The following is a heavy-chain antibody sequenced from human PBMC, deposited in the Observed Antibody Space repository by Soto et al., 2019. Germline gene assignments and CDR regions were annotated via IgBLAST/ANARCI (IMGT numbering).Heavy chain of an antibody. CDR3: ARGSDMTTVTIYGMDV. J-gene: IGHJ6*02. Sequence: SVKVSCKASGGTFSSYAISWVRQAPGQGLEWMGGIIPIFGTANYAQKFQGRVTITADESTSTAYMELSSLRSEDTAVYYCARGSDMTTVTIYGMDVWGQGTTVTVSS. D-gene: IGHD4-17*01. CDR1: GGTFSSYA. V-gene: IGHV1-69*13. CDR2: IIPIFGTA.